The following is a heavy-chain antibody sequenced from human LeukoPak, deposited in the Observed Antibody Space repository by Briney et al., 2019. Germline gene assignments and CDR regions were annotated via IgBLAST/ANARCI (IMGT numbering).Heavy chain of an antibody. CDR3: ARSLRDYDY. D-gene: IGHD4-17*01. CDR1: GFTFSNSG. J-gene: IGHJ4*02. Sequence: GGSLRLSCAASGFTFSNSGMHWVRQAPGKGLEWVSSISSSSSYIYYADSVKGRFTISRDNAKNSLYLQMNSLRAEDTAVYYCARSLRDYDYWGQGTLVTVSS. V-gene: IGHV3-21*01. CDR2: ISSSSSYI.